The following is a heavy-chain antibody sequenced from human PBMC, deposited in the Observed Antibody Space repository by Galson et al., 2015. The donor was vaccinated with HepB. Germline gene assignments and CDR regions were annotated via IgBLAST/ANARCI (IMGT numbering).Heavy chain of an antibody. J-gene: IGHJ4*02. D-gene: IGHD2-2*01. Sequence: SLRLSCAASGFTSSSYGMHWVRQAPGKGLEWVAVISYDGSNKYYADSVKGRFTISRDNSKNTLYLQMNSLRAEDTAVYYCASPIVGYCSSTSCWGEGRDYWGQGTLVTVSS. CDR3: ASPIVGYCSSTSCWGEGRDY. CDR2: ISYDGSNK. CDR1: GFTSSSYG. V-gene: IGHV3-30*03.